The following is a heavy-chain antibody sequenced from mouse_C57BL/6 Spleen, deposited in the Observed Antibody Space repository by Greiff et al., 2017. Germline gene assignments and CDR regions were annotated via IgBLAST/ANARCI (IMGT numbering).Heavy chain of an antibody. V-gene: IGHV1-69*01. CDR1: GYTFTSYW. J-gene: IGHJ3*01. D-gene: IGHD4-1*01. Sequence: QVQLQQPGAALVMPGASVKLSCKASGYTFTSYWMHWVKQRPGQGLEWIGEIDPSDSYTNYNQKFKGKFPLTVDKSSSTAYMQLSSLTSEDSAVYYCARGETSNWPWFAYWGQGTLVTVSA. CDR3: ARGETSNWPWFAY. CDR2: IDPSDSYT.